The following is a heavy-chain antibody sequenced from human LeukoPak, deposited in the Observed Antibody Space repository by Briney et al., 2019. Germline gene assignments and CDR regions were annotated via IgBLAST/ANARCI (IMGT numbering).Heavy chain of an antibody. J-gene: IGHJ4*02. Sequence: AATLSLTCTVSGGSISSSSYYWGWIRQPPGKGLEWLGSIYYSGSTYYNPSLKSRVTISVDTSKNQFSLKLSSVTAADTAVYYCARGRGYSYGDTDYWGQGTLVTVSS. D-gene: IGHD5-18*01. CDR2: IYYSGST. CDR3: ARGRGYSYGDTDY. V-gene: IGHV4-39*01. CDR1: GGSISSSSYY.